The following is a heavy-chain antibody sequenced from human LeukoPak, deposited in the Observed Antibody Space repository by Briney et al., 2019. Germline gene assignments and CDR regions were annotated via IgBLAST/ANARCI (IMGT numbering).Heavy chain of an antibody. V-gene: IGHV5-51*01. CDR3: ARHGRFSGGWDLGAFDI. D-gene: IGHD6-19*01. Sequence: GESLKISCKGSGYSFTSYWIGWVRQMPGKGLEWMGIIYPGDSDTRYSPSFQGQVIISADKSINTAFLQWSSLRASDSAMYYCARHGRFSGGWDLGAFDIWAQGTMVTVSS. CDR2: IYPGDSDT. CDR1: GYSFTSYW. J-gene: IGHJ3*02.